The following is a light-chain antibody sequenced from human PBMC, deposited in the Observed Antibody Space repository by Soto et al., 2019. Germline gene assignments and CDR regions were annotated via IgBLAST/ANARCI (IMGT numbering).Light chain of an antibody. V-gene: IGKV3-15*01. J-gene: IGKJ2*01. Sequence: EIVMTQSPATLSVSPGERATLSCRASQSVSSNLAWYQQKPGQTPRLLLYGASTKATGIPVRFSGSGSATEFTLTISSLQSEDFAVYYCQQDNNWPPLYTFGQGTKLEIK. CDR2: GAS. CDR1: QSVSSN. CDR3: QQDNNWPPLYT.